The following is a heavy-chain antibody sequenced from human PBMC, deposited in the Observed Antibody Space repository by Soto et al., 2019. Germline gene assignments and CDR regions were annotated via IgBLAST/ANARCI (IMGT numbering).Heavy chain of an antibody. CDR2: IYWNDDK. CDR3: AHSRKAFEPRGVIIPLFDY. CDR1: GFSLSTSGVG. V-gene: IGHV2-5*01. Sequence: QITLKESGPTLVKPTQTLTLTCTFSGFSLSTSGVGVGWIRQPPGKALEWLALIYWNDDKRYSPSLKSRLTITKDTSKNQVVLTMTNMDPVDTATYYCAHSRKAFEPRGVIIPLFDYWGQGTLVTVSS. D-gene: IGHD3-10*01. J-gene: IGHJ4*02.